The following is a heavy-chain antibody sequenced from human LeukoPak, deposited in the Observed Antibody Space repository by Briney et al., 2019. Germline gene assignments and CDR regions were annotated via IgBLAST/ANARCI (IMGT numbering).Heavy chain of an antibody. CDR1: GCIFIGHF. V-gene: IGHV1-2*02. J-gene: IGHJ4*02. CDR3: AKDGSAAGAALFG. Sequence: VPVTFQASGCIFIGHFCHWVRQPGGRRRAWMGWINPNHDNTNYAQKFQARVTMTRDTSISTAYMELSSLRSDDTAVYYCAKDGSAAGAALFGWGQGTLVTVSS. CDR2: INPNHDNT. D-gene: IGHD6-13*01.